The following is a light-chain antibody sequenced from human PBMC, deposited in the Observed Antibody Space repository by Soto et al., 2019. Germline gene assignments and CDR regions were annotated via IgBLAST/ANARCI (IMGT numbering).Light chain of an antibody. J-gene: IGKJ4*01. Sequence: EVVLTQSPATLSLSPGERAILSCRASHNVEKYLAWYQQKPGQAPRLLIYDTSNRATGIPARFSGSGSETDFTLTISSLEPEDFAVYYCQQRKYWPPLTFGGGTKVELK. CDR3: QQRKYWPPLT. V-gene: IGKV3-11*01. CDR1: HNVEKY. CDR2: DTS.